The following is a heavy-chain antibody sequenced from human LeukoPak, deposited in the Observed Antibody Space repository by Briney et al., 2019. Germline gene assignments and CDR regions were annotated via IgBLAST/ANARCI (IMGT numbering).Heavy chain of an antibody. CDR1: GFTFSSYE. J-gene: IGHJ4*02. CDR2: IKQDGSEK. D-gene: IGHD7-27*01. V-gene: IGHV3-7*01. Sequence: GGSLRLSCAASGFTFSSYEMNWVRQAPGKGLEWVANIKQDGSEKHYVDSAKGRFTISRDNAENSLYLQMDSLRVDDTAVYYCGRAGDLSDYWGQGILVTVSS. CDR3: GRAGDLSDY.